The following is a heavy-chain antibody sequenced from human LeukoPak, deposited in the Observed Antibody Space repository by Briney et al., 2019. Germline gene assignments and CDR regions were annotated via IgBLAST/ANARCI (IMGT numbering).Heavy chain of an antibody. D-gene: IGHD3-22*01. CDR3: ASRYYYDSSGYLGVYYYYYMDV. J-gene: IGHJ6*03. Sequence: GGSLRLSCVASGFTFSSFALSWVRQAPGKGLEWVSVIYSGGSTYYADSVKGRFTISRDNSKNTLYLQMNSLRAEDTAVYYCASRYYYDSSGYLGVYYYYYMDVWGKGTTVTVSS. CDR1: GFTFSSFA. V-gene: IGHV3-53*01. CDR2: IYSGGST.